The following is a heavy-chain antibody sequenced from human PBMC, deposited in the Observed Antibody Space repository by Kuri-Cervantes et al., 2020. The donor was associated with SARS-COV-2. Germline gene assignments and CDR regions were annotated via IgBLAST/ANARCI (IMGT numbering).Heavy chain of an antibody. J-gene: IGHJ4*02. CDR1: GFTFDDCA. D-gene: IGHD2-15*01. CDR3: ARDGGY. CDR2: ISWNSGSI. V-gene: IGHV3-9*03. Sequence: SLSLTCAASGFTFDDCAMHWVRQAPGKGLEWVSGISWNSGSIGYADSVKGRFTISRDNAKNSLYLQMNSLRAEDMAVYYCARDGGYWGQGTLVTVSS.